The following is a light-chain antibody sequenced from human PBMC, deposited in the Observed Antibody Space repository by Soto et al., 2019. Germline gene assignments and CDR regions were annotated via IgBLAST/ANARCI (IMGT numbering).Light chain of an antibody. J-gene: IGKJ1*01. V-gene: IGKV3-15*01. CDR1: QSVSNN. CDR3: QQYNNWWT. CDR2: GAS. Sequence: EIVMTQSPATLSVSPGERDTLSCRASQSVSNNLAWYQKKPGQAPRLLIYGASTRATGIPARFSGSGSGTEFTLTISSLQSEDVAFYYCQQYNNWWTFGQGTRVDIK.